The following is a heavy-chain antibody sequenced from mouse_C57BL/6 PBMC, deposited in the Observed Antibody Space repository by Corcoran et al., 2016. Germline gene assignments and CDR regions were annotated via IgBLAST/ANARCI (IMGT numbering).Heavy chain of an antibody. CDR1: GYTFTDYY. V-gene: IGHV1-75*01. CDR2: IFPGSGST. D-gene: IGHD1-1*01. CDR3: EITTGFDY. J-gene: IGHJ2*01. Sequence: QVQLQQSGPERVKPVASLKISSKASGYTFTDYYINWVKQRPGPGLEWIGWIFPGSGSTYYNEKFKGKATLTVDKSSSTAYMLLSSLTSEDSAVYFCEITTGFDYWGQGTTLTVSS.